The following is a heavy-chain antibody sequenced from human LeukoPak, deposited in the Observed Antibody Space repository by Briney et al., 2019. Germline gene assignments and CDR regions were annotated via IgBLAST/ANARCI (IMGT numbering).Heavy chain of an antibody. D-gene: IGHD6-6*01. CDR3: AKDLRVYSSSH. CDR2: ISGSGGST. V-gene: IGHV3-23*01. J-gene: IGHJ4*02. Sequence: GGSLRLSCAASGFTFSSYAMSWVRQAPGKGLEWVSAISGSGGSTYYADSVKGRLTISRDNSKNTLYLQMNSLRAEDTAVYYCAKDLRVYSSSHWGQGTLVTVSS. CDR1: GFTFSSYA.